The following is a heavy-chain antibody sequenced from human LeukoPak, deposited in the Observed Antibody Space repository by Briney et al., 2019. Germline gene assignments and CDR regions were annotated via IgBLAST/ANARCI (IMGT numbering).Heavy chain of an antibody. CDR2: IKEDGSKT. J-gene: IGHJ3*02. CDR3: ARERETMVVTPEAFDI. CDR1: GFTFNTYW. D-gene: IGHD4-23*01. V-gene: IGHV3-7*01. Sequence: PGGSLRVSCAASGFTFNTYWMSWVRQAPGKGLEWVADIKEDGSKTYYVDSMKGRFTISRDNAKNSLHLQMNSLRVEDTAPYYCARERETMVVTPEAFDIWGQGTMVTVSS.